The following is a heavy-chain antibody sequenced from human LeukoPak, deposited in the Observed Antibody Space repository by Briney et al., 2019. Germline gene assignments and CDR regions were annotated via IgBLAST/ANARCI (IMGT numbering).Heavy chain of an antibody. J-gene: IGHJ6*03. CDR1: RFTFNNYG. D-gene: IGHD3-22*01. CDR2: ISYDGSNK. CDR3: ARDYYDSSGYSPYYYYYYMDV. V-gene: IGHV3-30*03. Sequence: GGSLRLSCAASRFTFNNYGMHWVRQAPGKGLEWVAVISYDGSNKYYADSVKGRFTISRDNSKNTLYLQMNSLRAEDTAVYYCARDYYDSSGYSPYYYYYYMDVWGKGTAVTVSS.